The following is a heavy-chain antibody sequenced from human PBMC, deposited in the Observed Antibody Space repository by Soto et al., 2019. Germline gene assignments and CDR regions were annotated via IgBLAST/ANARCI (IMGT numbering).Heavy chain of an antibody. CDR1: GGSISNYY. D-gene: IGHD3-3*01. CDR3: ARGHYDFWSGYFATIDY. CDR2: IHYSGST. Sequence: SETLSLTCTVSGGSISNYYWGWIRQPPGKGLEWIGYIHYSGSTKYNPSLKSRVTISADTSKNQFSLKLSSVTAADAAVYYCARGHYDFWSGYFATIDYWGQGTLVTVSS. V-gene: IGHV4-59*08. J-gene: IGHJ4*02.